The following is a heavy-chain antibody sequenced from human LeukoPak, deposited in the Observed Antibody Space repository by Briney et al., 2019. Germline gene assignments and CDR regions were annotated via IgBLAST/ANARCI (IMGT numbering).Heavy chain of an antibody. D-gene: IGHD6-13*01. CDR3: ACSVAAAGRIDY. V-gene: IGHV1-46*01. Sequence: ASVKLSCKASGYTFTSYYMHWVRQAPGQGLEWMGIINPSGGSTSYAQKVQGRVTMTRDMSTSTVYMELSSLRSEDTAVYYCACSVAAAGRIDYWGQGTLVTVSS. CDR2: INPSGGST. CDR1: GYTFTSYY. J-gene: IGHJ4*02.